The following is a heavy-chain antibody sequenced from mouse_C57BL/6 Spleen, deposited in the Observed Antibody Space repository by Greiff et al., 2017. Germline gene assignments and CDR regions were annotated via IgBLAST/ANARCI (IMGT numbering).Heavy chain of an antibody. J-gene: IGHJ4*01. V-gene: IGHV2-2*01. CDR1: GFSLTSYG. Sequence: VMLVESGPGLVQPSQSLSITCTVSGFSLTSYGVHWVRQSPGKGLEWLGVIWCGGSTDYNAAFISRLSISKDNSKSQVFFKMNSLQADDTAIYYCASYGNYAMDYWGQGTSVTVSS. CDR3: ASYGNYAMDY. CDR2: IWCGGST. D-gene: IGHD2-1*01.